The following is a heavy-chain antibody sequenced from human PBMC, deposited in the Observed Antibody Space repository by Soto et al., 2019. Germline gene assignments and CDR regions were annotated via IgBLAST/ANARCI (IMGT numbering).Heavy chain of an antibody. Sequence: SETLSLTCAVYGGSFSGYYWSWIRQPPGKGLEWIGEINHSGSTDYNPSLKSRVTISVDTSKNQFSLKLSSVTAADTAVYYCARVLLTYYDFWSGYCPPCGYYYYMDVWGKGTTVTVSS. CDR3: ARVLLTYYDFWSGYCPPCGYYYYMDV. V-gene: IGHV4-34*09. CDR1: GGSFSGYY. CDR2: INHSGST. J-gene: IGHJ6*03. D-gene: IGHD3-3*01.